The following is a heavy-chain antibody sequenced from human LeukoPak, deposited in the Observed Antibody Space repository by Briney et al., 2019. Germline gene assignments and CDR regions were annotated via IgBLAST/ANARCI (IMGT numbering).Heavy chain of an antibody. J-gene: IGHJ4*02. CDR2: ITSGSSSI. CDR1: GFTFSIYT. CDR3: ARDLAWGAY. V-gene: IGHV3-21*01. Sequence: PGGSLRLSCVASGFTFSIYTMSWVRQAPGKGLEWVSSITSGSSSIYSADSVKGRLTISRDNAKNSLYLEMNSLRDEDTAVYYCARDLAWGAYWGQGTLVTVSS. D-gene: IGHD4/OR15-4a*01.